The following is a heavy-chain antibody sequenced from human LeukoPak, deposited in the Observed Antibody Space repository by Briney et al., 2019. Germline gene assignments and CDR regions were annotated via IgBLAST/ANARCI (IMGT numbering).Heavy chain of an antibody. V-gene: IGHV3-30*02. Sequence: GGSLRLSCAASGFTFSSYGMHWVRQAPGKGLEWVAFIRYDGSNKYYADSVKGRFTISRDNSKSTLYLQMNSLRAEDTAVYYCAKARWFGELLRTYFDYWGQGTLVTVSS. CDR1: GFTFSSYG. D-gene: IGHD3-10*01. CDR3: AKARWFGELLRTYFDY. CDR2: IRYDGSNK. J-gene: IGHJ4*02.